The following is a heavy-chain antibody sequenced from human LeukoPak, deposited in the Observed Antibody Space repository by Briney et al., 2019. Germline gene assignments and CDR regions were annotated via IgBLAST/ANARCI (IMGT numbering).Heavy chain of an antibody. CDR3: ARIQLWAYYFDY. CDR1: GYTFTGHY. D-gene: IGHD5-18*01. Sequence: ASVKVSCKASGYTFTGHYMHWVRQAPGQGLEWMGWINPKNAGTNFAQRFQGRVTMTRDTSISTAYMELSRLRSDDTAVYYCARIQLWAYYFDYWGQGTLVTVSS. J-gene: IGHJ4*02. CDR2: INPKNAGT. V-gene: IGHV1-2*02.